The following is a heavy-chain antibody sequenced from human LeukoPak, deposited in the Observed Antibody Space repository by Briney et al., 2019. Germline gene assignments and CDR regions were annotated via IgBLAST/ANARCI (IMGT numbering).Heavy chain of an antibody. CDR1: GYAFTGYY. D-gene: IGHD3-22*01. CDR2: INPNSGGT. V-gene: IGHV1-2*02. CDR3: ASHYYDSRDDAFDI. J-gene: IGHJ3*02. Sequence: GASVKVSCKASGYAFTGYYMHWVRQAPGQGLEWMGWINPNSGGTNYAQKFQGRVTMTRDTSISTAYMELSRLRSDDTAVYYCASHYYDSRDDAFDIWGQGTMVTVSS.